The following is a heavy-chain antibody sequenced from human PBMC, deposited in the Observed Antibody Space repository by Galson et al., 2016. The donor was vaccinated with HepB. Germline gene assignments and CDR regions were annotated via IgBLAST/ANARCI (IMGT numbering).Heavy chain of an antibody. CDR3: AKDRDEYSGYDY. CDR1: GFRFDACA. J-gene: IGHJ4*02. D-gene: IGHD5-12*01. Sequence: SLRLSCAASGFRFDACAMHWVRQAPGKGLEWVAGITWNSGMITYADSVKGRFTISRDNGKHSVYLQMNSLRTEDTALYYCAKDRDEYSGYDYWGQGTLVTVSS. CDR2: ITWNSGMI. V-gene: IGHV3-9*01.